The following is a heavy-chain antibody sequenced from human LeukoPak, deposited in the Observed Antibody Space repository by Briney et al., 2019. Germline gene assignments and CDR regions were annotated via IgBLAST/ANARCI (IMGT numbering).Heavy chain of an antibody. CDR2: SDPEDGET. CDR1: GYTLTELS. Sequence: ASVKVSCKVSGYTLTELSMHWVRQAPGKGLEWMGGSDPEDGETVYAQKFQGRVTMTEDTSTDTAYMELSSLTSEDTAVYYCATEPRVADGDTPDFDYWGQGVLVTVSS. V-gene: IGHV1-24*01. D-gene: IGHD5-24*01. CDR3: ATEPRVADGDTPDFDY. J-gene: IGHJ4*02.